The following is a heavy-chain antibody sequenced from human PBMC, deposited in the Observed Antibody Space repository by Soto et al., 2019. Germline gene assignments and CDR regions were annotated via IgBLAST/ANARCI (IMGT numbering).Heavy chain of an antibody. CDR2: IYYSGST. CDR3: ARRGSGSYSDY. Sequence: PSKTLSLTCTVSGGSISSSSYYWGWIRQPPGKGLEWIGSIYYSGSTYYNPSLKSRVTISVDTSKNQFSLKLSSVTAADTAVYYCARRGSGSYSDYWGQGTLVTVSS. CDR1: GGSISSSSYY. D-gene: IGHD3-10*01. J-gene: IGHJ4*02. V-gene: IGHV4-39*01.